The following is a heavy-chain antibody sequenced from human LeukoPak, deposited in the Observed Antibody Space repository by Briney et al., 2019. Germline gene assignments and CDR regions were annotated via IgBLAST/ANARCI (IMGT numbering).Heavy chain of an antibody. CDR1: GGSISSYY. D-gene: IGHD5-18*01. CDR3: ARVDTASDAFDI. CDR2: IYTSGST. J-gene: IGHJ3*02. V-gene: IGHV4-4*07. Sequence: SETLSLTCTVSGGSISSYYWSWIRQPAGKGLEWIGRIYTSGSTNYNPSLKSRVTISVDTSKNQFSLKLSSVTAADTAVYYCARVDTASDAFDIWGQGTMVTVSS.